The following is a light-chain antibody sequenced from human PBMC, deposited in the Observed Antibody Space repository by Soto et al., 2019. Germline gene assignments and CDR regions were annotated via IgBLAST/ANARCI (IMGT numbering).Light chain of an antibody. Sequence: DIVLTQSPGTLSLASGERATLSCRTSQSISGTYLAWYQQKPGQAPRLLIYSESTRATGIPDRFSGSGSGTDFTLTISRLEPEDFAVYYCQHSGTSPSTYGRGTKVDI. J-gene: IGKJ1*01. CDR3: QHSGTSPST. CDR1: QSISGTY. CDR2: SES. V-gene: IGKV3-20*01.